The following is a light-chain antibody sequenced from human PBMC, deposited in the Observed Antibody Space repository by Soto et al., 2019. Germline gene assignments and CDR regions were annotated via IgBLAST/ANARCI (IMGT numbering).Light chain of an antibody. Sequence: EIVLTQSPGTLSLSPGERATLSCRASQGVSSSYLAWYQQTPGQAPRLLIYGASSRASGIPDRFSGSGSGTDFTLTISRLEAEDFEVYYCQYYGTSPYTFGQGTKLEIK. CDR3: QYYGTSPYT. CDR2: GAS. CDR1: QGVSSSY. J-gene: IGKJ2*01. V-gene: IGKV3-20*01.